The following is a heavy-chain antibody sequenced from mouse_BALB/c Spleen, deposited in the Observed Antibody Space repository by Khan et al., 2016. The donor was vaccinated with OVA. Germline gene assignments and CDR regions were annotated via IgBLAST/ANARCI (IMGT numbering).Heavy chain of an antibody. V-gene: IGHV1S136*01. CDR1: GYTFTSYV. D-gene: IGHD1-1*01. J-gene: IGHJ3*01. CDR2: IHPYTYDV. CDR3: VRALHYYGSSYEGFAY. Sequence: VQLKESGPELVKPGASVKMSCKVSGYTFTSYVMHWVKQKPGQGLEWIGYIHPYTYDVKYNEKFKGKATLTSDKSSSTASMELSSLTSEDSAVYYCVRALHYYGSSYEGFAYWGQGTLVTVSA.